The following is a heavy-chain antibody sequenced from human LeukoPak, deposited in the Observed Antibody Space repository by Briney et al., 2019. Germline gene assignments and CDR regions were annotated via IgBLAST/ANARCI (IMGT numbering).Heavy chain of an antibody. J-gene: IGHJ5*02. D-gene: IGHD6-13*01. CDR1: GFTFDDYA. V-gene: IGHV3-9*01. CDR2: ISWNSGSI. CDR3: AKDDRIAAAGDRPNWFDP. Sequence: GRSLRLSCAASGFTFDDYAMHWVRQAPGKGLEWVSGISWNSGSIGYADSVKGRFTISRDNAKNSLYLQMNSLRAEDTALYYCAKDDRIAAAGDRPNWFDPWGRGTLVTVSS.